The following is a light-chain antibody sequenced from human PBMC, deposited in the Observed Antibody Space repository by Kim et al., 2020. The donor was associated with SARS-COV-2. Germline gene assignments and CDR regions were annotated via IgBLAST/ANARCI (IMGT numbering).Light chain of an antibody. J-gene: IGLJ3*02. V-gene: IGLV3-1*01. CDR2: HDA. CDR3: QAWDSTTVA. Sequence: GDKYASWYQQKPGRSPVLVIFHDAKRPSGIPERFSGSTSGNTATLTISGTQAMDEADYFCQAWDSTTVAFGGGTQLTVL. CDR1: GDKY.